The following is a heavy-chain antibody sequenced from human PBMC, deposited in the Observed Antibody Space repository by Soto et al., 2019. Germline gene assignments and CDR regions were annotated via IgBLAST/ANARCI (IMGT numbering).Heavy chain of an antibody. V-gene: IGHV1-8*01. CDR1: GYTFTSFD. CDR3: ARDPVIIGTTHRFDY. D-gene: IGHD1-20*01. CDR2: MNPTSGNT. J-gene: IGHJ4*01. Sequence: GASVKVSCKASGYTFTSFDINWVRQATGQGLEWVGWMNPTSGNTGYAQKFQGRVTMTRNTSISTAYLELSSLRSEDTAVYFCARDPVIIGTTHRFDYWGQGTLVTVSS.